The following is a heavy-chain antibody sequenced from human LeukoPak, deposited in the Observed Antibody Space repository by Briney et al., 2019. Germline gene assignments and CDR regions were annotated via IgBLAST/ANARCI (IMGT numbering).Heavy chain of an antibody. CDR3: AKHSGSYFIYYIDS. V-gene: IGHV3-23*01. CDR1: GFTFSFYG. D-gene: IGHD1-26*01. Sequence: TGGSLRLSCAASGFTFSFYGLSWVRQAPGKGLEWVSTISGSAYNSYYADSVKGRFTISRDNSANTLYLQMDNLRAEDTALYYCAKHSGSYFIYYIDSWGQGTLVTVSS. CDR2: ISGSAYNS. J-gene: IGHJ4*02.